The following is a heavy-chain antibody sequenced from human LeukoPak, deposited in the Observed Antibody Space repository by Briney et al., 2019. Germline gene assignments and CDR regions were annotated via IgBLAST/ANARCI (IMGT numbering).Heavy chain of an antibody. D-gene: IGHD1-26*01. CDR1: GFTFSTYA. CDR2: ISGSGVTT. J-gene: IGHJ4*02. V-gene: IGHV3-23*01. Sequence: GGSLRLSCVAPGFTFSTYAMSWVRQAPGQGLEWVSVISGSGVTTYYADSVKGRFSISRANSKNTLWLQMSSLRAEDTAVYFCTKSPFSGSYRFEDWGQGTLVTVSS. CDR3: TKSPFSGSYRFED.